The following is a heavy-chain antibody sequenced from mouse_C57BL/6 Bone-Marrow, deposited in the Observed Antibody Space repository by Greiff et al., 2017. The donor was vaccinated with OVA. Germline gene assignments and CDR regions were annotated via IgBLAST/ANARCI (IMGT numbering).Heavy chain of an antibody. V-gene: IGHV14-4*01. D-gene: IGHD5-1*01. CDR1: GFNIKDDY. J-gene: IGHJ1*03. CDR2: IDPENGDT. Sequence: VQLQQSGAELVRPGASVKLSCTASGFNIKDDYMHWVKQRPEQGLEWIGWIDPENGDTEYASKFQGKATITADTSSNTAYLQLSSLTSEDTDVYYCTTDLNWYFDVWGTGTTVTVSS. CDR3: TTDLNWYFDV.